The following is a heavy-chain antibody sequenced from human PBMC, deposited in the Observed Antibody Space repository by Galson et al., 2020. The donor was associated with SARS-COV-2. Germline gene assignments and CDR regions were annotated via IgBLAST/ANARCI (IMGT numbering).Heavy chain of an antibody. D-gene: IGHD3-22*01. J-gene: IGHJ5*02. CDR2: IYYSGTS. CDR3: ARDRGYYYVERGWFDP. Sequence: SETLSLTCTVSGASISSSSYYWGWIRQPPGKGLEWIGHIYYSGTSYYNPSLKSRITISVDTSKNQFSLRLSSVTAADTAVYYCARDRGYYYVERGWFDPWGQGTLVTVSS. CDR1: GASISSSSYY. V-gene: IGHV4-39*07.